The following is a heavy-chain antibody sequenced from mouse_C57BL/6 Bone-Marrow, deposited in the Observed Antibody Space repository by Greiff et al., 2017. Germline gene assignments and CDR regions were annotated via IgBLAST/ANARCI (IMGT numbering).Heavy chain of an antibody. CDR2: INPNNGGT. CDR1: GYTFTDYY. D-gene: IGHD2-10*01. CDR3: ARECLLWLLHVPYAMDY. V-gene: IGHV1-26*01. J-gene: IGHJ4*01. Sequence: VQLKQSGPELVKPGASVKISCKASGYTFTDYYMNWVKQSHGKSLEWIGDINPNNGGTSYNQKFKGKATLTVDKSSSTAYMELRSLTSEDSAVYYCARECLLWLLHVPYAMDYWGQGTSVTVSS.